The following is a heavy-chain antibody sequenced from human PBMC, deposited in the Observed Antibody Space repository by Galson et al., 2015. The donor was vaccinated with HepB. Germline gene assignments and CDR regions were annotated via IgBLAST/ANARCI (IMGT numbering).Heavy chain of an antibody. J-gene: IGHJ4*02. V-gene: IGHV6-1*01. D-gene: IGHD5-24*01. Sequence: CAISGDSVSSNSAAWNWIRQSPSRGLEWLGRTYYRSKWYNDYAVSVKSRITINPDTSKNQFSLQLNSVTPEDTAVYYCAREAQMATIQNSFDYWGQGTLVTVSS. CDR1: GDSVSSNSAA. CDR3: AREAQMATIQNSFDY. CDR2: TYYRSKWYN.